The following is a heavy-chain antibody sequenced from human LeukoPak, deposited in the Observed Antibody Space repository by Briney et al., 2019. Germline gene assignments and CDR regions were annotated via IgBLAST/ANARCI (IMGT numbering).Heavy chain of an antibody. CDR3: AKEGAASAFDI. J-gene: IGHJ3*02. V-gene: IGHV3-74*01. CDR2: INSDGRST. Sequence: GGSLRLSCAASGFTFSSYWMHWVRQAPGKGLVWVSSINSDGRSTSYADSVKGRFTISRDNAKNSLYLQMNSLRAEDTAVYYCAKEGAASAFDIWGQGSMVTVSS. CDR1: GFTFSSYW. D-gene: IGHD1-26*01.